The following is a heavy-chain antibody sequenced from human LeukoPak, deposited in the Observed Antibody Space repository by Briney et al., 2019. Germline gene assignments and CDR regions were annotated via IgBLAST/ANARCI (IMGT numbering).Heavy chain of an antibody. J-gene: IGHJ6*02. V-gene: IGHV4-39*01. CDR1: GGSISSSSYY. CDR2: IYYSGST. CDR3: ARRSIAAARTYYYYGMDV. D-gene: IGHD6-13*01. Sequence: SETLSFTCTVSGGSISSSSYYWGWIRQPPGKGLEWIGSIYYSGSTYYNPSLKSRVTISVDTSKNQFSLKLSSVTAADTAVYYCARRSIAAARTYYYYGMDVWGQGTTVTVSS.